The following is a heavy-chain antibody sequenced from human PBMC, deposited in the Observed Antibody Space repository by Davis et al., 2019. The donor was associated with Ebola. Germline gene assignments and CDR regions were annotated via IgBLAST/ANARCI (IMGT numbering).Heavy chain of an antibody. Sequence: GESLKISCAASGFVFSSYVMSWVRRAPGKGLEWVSTLCTSADTYYADSVKGRFTIPRDNSKNTLHLQMISLRVEDTAMYYCVKDTSNIWFDVWGQGTLVTVSA. V-gene: IGHV3-23*01. CDR3: VKDTSNIWFDV. CDR2: LCTSADT. D-gene: IGHD2/OR15-2a*01. CDR1: GFVFSSYV. J-gene: IGHJ3*01.